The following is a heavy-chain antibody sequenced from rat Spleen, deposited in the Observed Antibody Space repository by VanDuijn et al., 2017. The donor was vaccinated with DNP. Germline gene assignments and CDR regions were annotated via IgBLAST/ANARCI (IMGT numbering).Heavy chain of an antibody. CDR1: GFTFSDYY. Sequence: EVQLVESGGGLVQPGRSLKLSCAASGFTFSDYYMAWVRQAPTKGLEWVAYISYDGGSTYYGDSVKGRFTISRANVKSTLYLQMNSLRSEDMATYYCARHPLYGGYMYFDSWGQGVMVTVSS. CDR3: ARHPLYGGYMYFDS. CDR2: ISYDGGST. J-gene: IGHJ2*01. D-gene: IGHD1-11*01. V-gene: IGHV5-22*01.